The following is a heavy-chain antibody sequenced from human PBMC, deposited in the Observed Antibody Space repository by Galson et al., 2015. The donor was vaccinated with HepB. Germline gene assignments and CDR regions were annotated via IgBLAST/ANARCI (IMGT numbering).Heavy chain of an antibody. CDR2: IAYDGRSE. CDR3: AKRGPGYCSSTTCYKSFDY. Sequence: SLRLSCAASGFTFNTYGMHWVRQAPGKGLEWVAVIAYDGRSEYYADPAKGRFTISRDNSKNTVYLQMNSLRAEDTAVYYCAKRGPGYCSSTTCYKSFDYWGQGTQVTVSS. D-gene: IGHD2-2*02. V-gene: IGHV3-30*18. CDR1: GFTFNTYG. J-gene: IGHJ4*02.